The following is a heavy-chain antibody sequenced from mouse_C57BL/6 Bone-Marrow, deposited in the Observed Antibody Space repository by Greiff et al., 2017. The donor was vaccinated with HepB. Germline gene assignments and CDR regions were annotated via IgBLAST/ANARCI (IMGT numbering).Heavy chain of an antibody. CDR3: ARRGDGNFFFDY. CDR1: GYAFSSYW. Sequence: QVQLQQSGAELVKPGASVKISCKASGYAFSSYWMNWVKQRPGKGLEWIGQIYPGDGDTNYNGKFKGKATLTADKSSSTAYMQLSSLTSEDSAVYFCARRGDGNFFFDYWGQGTTLTVSS. V-gene: IGHV1-80*01. D-gene: IGHD2-1*01. J-gene: IGHJ2*01. CDR2: IYPGDGDT.